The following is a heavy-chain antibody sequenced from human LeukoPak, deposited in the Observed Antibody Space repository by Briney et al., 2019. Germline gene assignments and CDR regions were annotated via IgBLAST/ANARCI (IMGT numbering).Heavy chain of an antibody. V-gene: IGHV3-23*01. CDR3: ARYAPTRGVTGPGFDY. CDR2: ISGSGGST. D-gene: IGHD7-27*01. Sequence: PGGSLRLSCAASGFTFSSYGMSWVRQAPGKGLEWVSAISGSGGSTYYADSVKGRLTISRDNSKNTLYLQMNSLRAEDTAVYYCARYAPTRGVTGPGFDYWGQGTLVTVSS. CDR1: GFTFSSYG. J-gene: IGHJ4*02.